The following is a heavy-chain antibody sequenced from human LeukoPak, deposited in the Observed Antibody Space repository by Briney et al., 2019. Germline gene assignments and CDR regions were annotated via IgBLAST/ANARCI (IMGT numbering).Heavy chain of an antibody. CDR1: GASFSGHY. J-gene: IGHJ4*02. V-gene: IGHV4-34*01. CDR3: ARGGEYLDHPYYFDY. Sequence: SETLSLTCGVYGASFSGHYWSWIRQSPGKGLEWIGEINHSGSTNYNPSLKSRVTISVDTSKNQFSLKLSSVTAADTAVYYCARGGEYLDHPYYFDYWGQGTLVTVSS. D-gene: IGHD3-3*01. CDR2: INHSGST.